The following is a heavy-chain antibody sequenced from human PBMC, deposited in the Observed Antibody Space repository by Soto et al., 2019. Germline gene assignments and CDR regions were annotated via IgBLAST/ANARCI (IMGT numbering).Heavy chain of an antibody. V-gene: IGHV4-39*01. CDR2: IYYSGST. Sequence: SETLSLTCTVSGGSSSRSSFYWGWIRQPPGKGLEWIGSIYYSGSTYYNPSLKSRITISVDTSNNQFSLKLSSVTAADTAVYYCATTTVKRNDYWGQGTLVTVSS. D-gene: IGHD4-17*01. CDR1: GGSSSRSSFY. CDR3: ATTTVKRNDY. J-gene: IGHJ4*02.